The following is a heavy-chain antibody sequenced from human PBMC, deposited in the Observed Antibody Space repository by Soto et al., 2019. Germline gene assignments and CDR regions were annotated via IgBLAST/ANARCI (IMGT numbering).Heavy chain of an antibody. D-gene: IGHD3-10*01. V-gene: IGHV1-18*01. CDR1: GYTFTDHG. J-gene: IGHJ4*02. CDR2: VSSYNGNT. Sequence: QVQLVQSGPEVKKPGASVTVSCKTSGYTFTDHGIDWVRQAPGQGLEWVGWVSSYNGNTNYAYNLKDRVIMTTDASTSTDYMELRGLRSADTAVYYCAREVEGSYSPADFWGQGAPVTVSS. CDR3: AREVEGSYSPADF.